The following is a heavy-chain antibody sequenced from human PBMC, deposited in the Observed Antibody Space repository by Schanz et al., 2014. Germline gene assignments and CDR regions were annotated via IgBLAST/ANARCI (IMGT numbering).Heavy chain of an antibody. J-gene: IGHJ4*02. CDR2: VHSSGST. Sequence: QVQLQESGPGLVKPSETLSLTCTVSGGSIRGYYCSWIRQPPGKGLEWIGYVHSSGSTNYNSSLKSRVTISVDTSKNQFPLMLGSVTAADTAVYYCARAAGPVDYWGQGTLVTVSS. CDR1: GGSIRGYY. D-gene: IGHD6-13*01. CDR3: ARAAGPVDY. V-gene: IGHV4-59*12.